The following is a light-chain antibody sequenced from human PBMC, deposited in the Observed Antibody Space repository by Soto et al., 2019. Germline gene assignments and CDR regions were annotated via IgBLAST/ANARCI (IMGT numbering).Light chain of an antibody. CDR2: AAS. CDR1: QGISKY. J-gene: IGKJ1*01. Sequence: DIQMTQSPSSLSASVRDRVTITCRASQGISKYLAWYQQKPGKVPKLLIYAASTLQSGVPSRFSGSGSGTDFTITISSLQPEDVATYYCQKYDSAPLTFGQGTKVEIK. V-gene: IGKV1-27*01. CDR3: QKYDSAPLT.